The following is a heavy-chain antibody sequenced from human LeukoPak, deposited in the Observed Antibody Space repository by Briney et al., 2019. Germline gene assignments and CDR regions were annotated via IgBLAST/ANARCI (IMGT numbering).Heavy chain of an antibody. CDR3: ARAAAGRNWFDP. CDR1: GDTSTSYY. V-gene: IGHV1-46*01. Sequence: ASVKVSCKASGDTSTSYYMHWVRQAPGQGLEWMGIINPSGGSRSFAQRFQGRVTMTSDTSTSTVYMELSSLRSEDTAVYYCARAAAGRNWFDPWGQGTLVTASS. CDR2: INPSGGSR. J-gene: IGHJ5*02. D-gene: IGHD6-13*01.